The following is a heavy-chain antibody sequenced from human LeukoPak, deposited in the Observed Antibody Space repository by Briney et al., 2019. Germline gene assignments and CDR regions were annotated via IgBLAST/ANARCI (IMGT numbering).Heavy chain of an antibody. CDR1: EFTFSSYS. CDR2: IGSSSSHI. D-gene: IGHD1-26*01. J-gene: IGHJ3*02. CDR3: ARLGSGGTREDTFDI. Sequence: PGGSLRLSCAASEFTFSSYSMNWVRQTPGKGLEWVSSIGSSSSHIYYADSVKGRFTISRDNAKNSLYLQMNSLRAEDTAVYYCARLGSGGTREDTFDIWGKGTMVTVSS. V-gene: IGHV3-21*01.